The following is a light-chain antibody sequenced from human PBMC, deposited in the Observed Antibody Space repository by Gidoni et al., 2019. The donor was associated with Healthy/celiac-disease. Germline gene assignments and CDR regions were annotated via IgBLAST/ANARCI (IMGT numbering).Light chain of an antibody. CDR1: QSVSSSY. CDR3: QQYDSSPLT. V-gene: IGKV3-20*01. Sequence: EIVLTQYPGTVSLSPGERATLSCRASQSVSSSYLAWYQQKPGQAPRLLIYGASSRATDIPDRFSGSGSETDFTLTISRLEPEDFAVYYCQQYDSSPLTFGQGTRLEIK. J-gene: IGKJ5*01. CDR2: GAS.